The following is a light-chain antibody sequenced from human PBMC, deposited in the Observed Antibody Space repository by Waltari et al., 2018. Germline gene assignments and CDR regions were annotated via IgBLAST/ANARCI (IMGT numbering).Light chain of an antibody. Sequence: QLVLTQSPSASASLGASVKLTCTLSSGHSSTIIAVLQQQPGKRPRYLMKVNSDGSHRKGDEIPDRFSGSSSGAERYLTISSLQSEDEADYYCETGGHGTWVFGGGTKLTVL. CDR2: VNSDGSH. CDR3: ETGGHGTWV. J-gene: IGLJ3*02. V-gene: IGLV4-69*01. CDR1: SGHSSTI.